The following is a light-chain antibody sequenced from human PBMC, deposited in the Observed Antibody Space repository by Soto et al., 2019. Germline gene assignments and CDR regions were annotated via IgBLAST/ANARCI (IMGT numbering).Light chain of an antibody. Sequence: DFQMTQSPSTLSASVGDRVTITCRAGQSISSWLAWYQQKPGKAPKLLIYKASSLESGVPSRFSGSGSGTEFTLTISSLQPDDFATYYCQQYNSYSTFGQGTKVEIK. J-gene: IGKJ1*01. V-gene: IGKV1-5*03. CDR1: QSISSW. CDR3: QQYNSYST. CDR2: KAS.